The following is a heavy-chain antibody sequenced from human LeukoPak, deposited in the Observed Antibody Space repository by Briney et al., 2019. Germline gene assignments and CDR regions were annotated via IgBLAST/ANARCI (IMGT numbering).Heavy chain of an antibody. CDR3: ARNYGGNSKFFDN. CDR2: ISPNSGGT. CDR1: GYTFTAYY. V-gene: IGHV1-2*02. D-gene: IGHD4-23*01. J-gene: IGHJ4*02. Sequence: GASVTVSCMASGYTFTAYYMHWVRQAPGQGLEWMGWISPNSGGTNYAQNFQGRVTMTRDRSISTAYMELSGLRADDTAVYHCARNYGGNSKFFDNWGQGTLVCASS.